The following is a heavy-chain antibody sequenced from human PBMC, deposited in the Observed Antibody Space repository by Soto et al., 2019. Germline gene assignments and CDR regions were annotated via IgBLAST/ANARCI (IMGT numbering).Heavy chain of an antibody. CDR3: ARQLYHSSSWNWFDP. D-gene: IGHD6-13*01. CDR2: IYYSGST. V-gene: IGHV4-59*08. CDR1: GGSISSYY. J-gene: IGHJ5*02. Sequence: SETLSLTCTVSGGSISSYYWSWIRQPPGKGLEWIGYIYYSGSTNYNPSLKSRVTISVDTSKNQFSLKLSSVTAADTAVYYCARQLYHSSSWNWFDPWGQGTLVTVSS.